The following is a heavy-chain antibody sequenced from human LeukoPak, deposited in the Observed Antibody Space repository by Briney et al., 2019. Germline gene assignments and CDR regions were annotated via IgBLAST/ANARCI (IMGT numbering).Heavy chain of an antibody. D-gene: IGHD3-10*01. CDR1: GGSFSGYY. CDR3: AGELYGSGSSDAFDI. CDR2: INHSGST. J-gene: IGHJ3*02. Sequence: ASETLSLTCAVYGGSFSGYYWSWIRQPPGKGLEWIGEINHSGSTNYNPSLKSRVTISVDTSKNQFSLKLSSVTAADTAVYYCAGELYGSGSSDAFDIWGQGTMVTVSS. V-gene: IGHV4-34*01.